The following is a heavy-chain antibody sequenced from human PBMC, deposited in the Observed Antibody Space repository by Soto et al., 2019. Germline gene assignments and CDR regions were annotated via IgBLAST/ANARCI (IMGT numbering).Heavy chain of an antibody. CDR1: GGSISGYY. V-gene: IGHV4-39*01. CDR3: ARHRGPAPVY. CDR2: LFYGGTT. J-gene: IGHJ4*02. D-gene: IGHD3-10*01. Sequence: QVQLQESGPGLVKPSETLSLTCTVSGGSISGYYWTWIRQSPGKGLEWVGSLFYGGTTDYNPSLKSRLNMSLDTSKNHFSLKLRSVTAADTAVYYCARHRGPAPVYWGQGTLVTASS.